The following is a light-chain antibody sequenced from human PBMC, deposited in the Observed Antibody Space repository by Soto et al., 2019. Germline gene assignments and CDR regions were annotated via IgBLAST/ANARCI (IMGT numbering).Light chain of an antibody. Sequence: QSALTQPASVSGSLGQSITISCTGTGSDIAGYNYISWYQQLPGKAPKLMIYEVTIRPSGISNRFSGSKSGNTASLTISGLQAEDEADYYCSSYTSSNTFYVFGTGTKVTVL. CDR2: EVT. V-gene: IGLV2-14*01. CDR1: GSDIAGYNY. CDR3: SSYTSSNTFYV. J-gene: IGLJ1*01.